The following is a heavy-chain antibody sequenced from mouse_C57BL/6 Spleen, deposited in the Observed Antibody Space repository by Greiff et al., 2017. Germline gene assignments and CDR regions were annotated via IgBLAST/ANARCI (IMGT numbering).Heavy chain of an antibody. CDR1: GFTFSSYT. D-gene: IGHD2-4*01. V-gene: IGHV5-9*01. J-gene: IGHJ2*01. Sequence: EVQLVESGGGLVKPGGSLKLSCAASGFTFSSYTMSWVRQTPEKRLEWVATISGGGGNTYYPDSVKGRFTISRDNAKNTLYLQMSSLRSEDTALYYCARGDYYDPYFDDWGQGTTLTVSS. CDR2: ISGGGGNT. CDR3: ARGDYYDPYFDD.